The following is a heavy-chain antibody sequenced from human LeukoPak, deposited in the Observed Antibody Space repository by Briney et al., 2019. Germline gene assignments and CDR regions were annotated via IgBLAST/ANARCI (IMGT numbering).Heavy chain of an antibody. CDR1: GFTFSNYW. CDR3: ATFHYDFLTAHGI. J-gene: IGHJ3*02. D-gene: IGHD3/OR15-3a*01. Sequence: GGSLRLSCAASGFTFSNYWMNWVRQAPGKGLVWVSRISHDGSTTNYADSVKGRFTISRDNTKNTLYLQMNSLRAEDTAVYYCATFHYDFLTAHGIWGQGTMVTVSS. CDR2: ISHDGSTT. V-gene: IGHV3-74*01.